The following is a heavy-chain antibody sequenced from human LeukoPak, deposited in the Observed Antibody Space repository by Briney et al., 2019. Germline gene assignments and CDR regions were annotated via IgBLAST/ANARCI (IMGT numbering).Heavy chain of an antibody. J-gene: IGHJ6*03. Sequence: ASVKVSCKASGYTFTSYDINWVRQATGQGLEWMGWMNPNSGNTGYAQKFQGRVTMTRNTSISTAYMELSSLRSEDTAVYYCARGVAVAGKLYYYYYMDVWGKGTTVTVSS. D-gene: IGHD6-19*01. V-gene: IGHV1-8*02. CDR2: MNPNSGNT. CDR3: ARGVAVAGKLYYYYYMDV. CDR1: GYTFTSYD.